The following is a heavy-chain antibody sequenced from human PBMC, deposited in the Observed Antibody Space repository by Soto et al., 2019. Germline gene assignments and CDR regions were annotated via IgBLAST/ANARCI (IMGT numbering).Heavy chain of an antibody. D-gene: IGHD4-17*01. V-gene: IGHV3-33*01. J-gene: IGHJ6*02. CDR1: GFTFSSYG. Sequence: QVQLVESGGGVVQPGRSLRLSCAASGFTFSSYGMHWVRQAPGKGLEWVAVIWYDGSNKYYADSVKGRFTISRDNSKNTXSRQMNSLRAEDTAVYYCARGVTSGHDGYYYDGMGVWGQGTTVTVSS. CDR2: IWYDGSNK. CDR3: ARGVTSGHDGYYYDGMGV.